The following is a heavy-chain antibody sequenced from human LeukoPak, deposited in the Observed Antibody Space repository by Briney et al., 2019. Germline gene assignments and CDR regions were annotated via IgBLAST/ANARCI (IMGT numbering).Heavy chain of an antibody. D-gene: IGHD2-15*01. CDR2: INQDESKK. CDR1: GFSFSNDW. V-gene: IGHV3-7*01. J-gene: IGHJ4*02. CDR3: ARGPYCSGGSCYDGGEGFDY. Sequence: GGSLRLSCAASGFSFSNDWMCWVRQAPGKGLEWVANINQDESKKYYVDSVKGRFTISRDNAKNSLYLQMSSLRAEDTAVYYCARGPYCSGGSCYDGGEGFDYWGQGTLVTVSS.